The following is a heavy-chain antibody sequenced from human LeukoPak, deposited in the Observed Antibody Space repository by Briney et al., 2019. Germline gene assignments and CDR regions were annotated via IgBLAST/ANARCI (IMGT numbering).Heavy chain of an antibody. CDR2: ISGYNGDT. CDR1: GYTFTRHG. Sequence: RASVKVSCKASGYTFTRHGFSWVRQAPGQGLEWMGWISGYNGDTNYAQKFQGRVTMTKDTATSTGYMELRSLTSDDTAVYYCARDPSNSSGRYWYIDVWGRGTLVTVSS. CDR3: ARDPSNSSGRYWYIDV. V-gene: IGHV1-18*01. J-gene: IGHJ2*01. D-gene: IGHD3-22*01.